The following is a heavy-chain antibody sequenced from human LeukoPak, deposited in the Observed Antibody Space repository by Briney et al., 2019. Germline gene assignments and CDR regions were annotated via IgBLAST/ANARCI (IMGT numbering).Heavy chain of an antibody. CDR3: ARDLGITIFGVVGIWFDP. CDR1: GFTFSSYE. V-gene: IGHV3-48*03. Sequence: GGSLRVSCAASGFTFSSYEMNWVRQAPGKGLEWVSYMRSSGSAILHADSVKGRFTASRDNAKNPLYLQMYSLRAEDTAVYYCARDLGITIFGVVGIWFDPWGQGTLVTVSS. D-gene: IGHD3-3*01. J-gene: IGHJ5*02. CDR2: MRSSGSAI.